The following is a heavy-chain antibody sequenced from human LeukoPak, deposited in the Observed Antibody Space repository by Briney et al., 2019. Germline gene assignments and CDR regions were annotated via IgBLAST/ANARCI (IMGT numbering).Heavy chain of an antibody. Sequence: ASVKVSCKASGGTFSSYPFTWVRQAPGQGLEWMGEITPTFGAANYAQTFQGRVTITADESTSTVFMELSSLRSDDTAFYYCARNSRVASTSGLNYWGQGTLVTVSS. CDR1: GGTFSSYP. CDR3: ARNSRVASTSGLNY. J-gene: IGHJ4*02. D-gene: IGHD4-23*01. CDR2: ITPTFGAA. V-gene: IGHV1-69*13.